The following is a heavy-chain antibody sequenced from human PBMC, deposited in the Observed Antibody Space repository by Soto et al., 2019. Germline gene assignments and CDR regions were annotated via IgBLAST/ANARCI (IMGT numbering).Heavy chain of an antibody. D-gene: IGHD2-2*02. CDR1: GGSISSYY. CDR2: IYTSGST. V-gene: IGHV4-4*07. J-gene: IGHJ6*02. Sequence: SETLSLTCTVSGGSISSYYWSWIRQPAGKGLEWIGRIYTSGSTNYNPSLKGRVTMSVDTSKNQFSLKLSSVTAADTAVYYCARAHGYCSSTSCYRDDYYYGMDVWGQGTTVTVSS. CDR3: ARAHGYCSSTSCYRDDYYYGMDV.